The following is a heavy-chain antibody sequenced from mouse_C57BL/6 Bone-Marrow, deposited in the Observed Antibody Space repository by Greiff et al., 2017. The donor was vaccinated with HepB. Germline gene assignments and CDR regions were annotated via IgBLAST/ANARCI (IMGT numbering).Heavy chain of an antibody. J-gene: IGHJ3*01. CDR3: ARQAPFAY. CDR1: GFTFSDYY. Sequence: EVNVVESGGGLVQPGGSLKLSCAASGFTFSDYYMYWVRQTPEKRLEWVAYISNGGGSTYYPDTVKGRFTISRDNAKNTLYLQMSRLKSEDTAMYYCARQAPFAYWGQGTLVTVSA. CDR2: ISNGGGST. V-gene: IGHV5-12*01.